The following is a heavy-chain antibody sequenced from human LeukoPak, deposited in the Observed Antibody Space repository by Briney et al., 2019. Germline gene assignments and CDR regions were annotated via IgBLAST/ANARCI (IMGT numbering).Heavy chain of an antibody. V-gene: IGHV3-66*01. Sequence: VQPGGFLRLSCAASGFTVTSSSMTWVRRAPGRGLEWVSFIYSGGSTYYADSVKGRFTISRDNSKKTLYLQMNSLRAEDTAVHYCASLGGSLRGYWGQGTLVTVSS. CDR1: GFTVTSSS. J-gene: IGHJ4*02. CDR2: IYSGGST. D-gene: IGHD3-16*01. CDR3: ASLGGSLRGY.